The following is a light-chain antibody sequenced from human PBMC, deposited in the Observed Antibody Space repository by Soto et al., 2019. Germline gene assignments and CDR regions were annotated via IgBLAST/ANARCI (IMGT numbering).Light chain of an antibody. CDR2: DSD. Sequence: QSVLTQPPSVSAAPGQKVIISCSGSSANIGSNYVSWYQHLPGTAPKLVIYDSDRRPSEIPDRFSGSKSGTSATLDITGLQTGDEADYYCGAWDGSLSVVLFGGGTKVTVL. CDR1: SANIGSNY. J-gene: IGLJ2*01. CDR3: GAWDGSLSVVL. V-gene: IGLV1-51*01.